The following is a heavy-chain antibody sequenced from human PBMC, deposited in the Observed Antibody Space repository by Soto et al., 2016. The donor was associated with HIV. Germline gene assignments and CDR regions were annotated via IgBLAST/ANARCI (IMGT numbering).Heavy chain of an antibody. CDR2: ISVSGAST. D-gene: IGHD3-10*01. CDR1: GFIFSSYA. V-gene: IGHV3-23*01. CDR3: AKDGEGYYGSGSYYRALYYFDY. J-gene: IGHJ4*02. Sequence: EVQLLESGGGLVQPGGSLRLPCAASGFIFSSYAMSWVRQAPGKGLEWVSTISVSGASTYYADSVKGRFTISRDNSKNTLYLQMNSLRAEDTAVYYCAKDGEGYYGSGSYYRALYYFDYWGQGTLVTVSS.